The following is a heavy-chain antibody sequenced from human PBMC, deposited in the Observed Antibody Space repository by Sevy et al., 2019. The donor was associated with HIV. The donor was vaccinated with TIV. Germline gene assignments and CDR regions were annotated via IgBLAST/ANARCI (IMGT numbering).Heavy chain of an antibody. CDR2: ISYDGSKK. J-gene: IGHJ4*02. Sequence: GGSLRLSCAASGFTFSSYALLWVRQAPGKGLEWVSLISYDGSKKHYSDSVKGRFAISRDESKTTLFLQMNSLRSEDTAIYYCARVGVSYCTDDCYHRFDYWGRGTLVTVSS. V-gene: IGHV3-30*09. CDR3: ARVGVSYCTDDCYHRFDY. CDR1: GFTFSSYA. D-gene: IGHD2-21*02.